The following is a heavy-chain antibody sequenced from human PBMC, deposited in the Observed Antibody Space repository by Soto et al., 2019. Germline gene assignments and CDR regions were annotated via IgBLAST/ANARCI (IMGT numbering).Heavy chain of an antibody. CDR1: GGSISSSSYY. V-gene: IGHV4-39*01. D-gene: IGHD4-17*01. CDR2: IYYSGST. CDR3: ARLRGTTSRTTVDY. Sequence: QLQLQESGPGLVKPSETLSLTCTVSGGSISSSSYYWGWIRQPPGKGLEWIGSIYYSGSTYYNPSLKSRATISVDTSKNPFSLKLSSVTAANTAVYYCARLRGTTSRTTVDYWGQGTLVTVSS. J-gene: IGHJ4*02.